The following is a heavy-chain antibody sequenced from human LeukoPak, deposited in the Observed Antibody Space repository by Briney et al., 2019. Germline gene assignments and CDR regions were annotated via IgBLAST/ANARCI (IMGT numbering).Heavy chain of an antibody. V-gene: IGHV3-21*01. CDR3: ATMYPITIFGVGTPGY. D-gene: IGHD3-3*01. J-gene: IGHJ4*02. Sequence: FTFXXXXXNXXXXXPXXXXXXXSXXSSSGSYIYYADSVKGRFTISRDNSKNTLYLQMNSLRAEDTAVYYCATMYPITIFGVGTPGYWGQGTLVTVSS. CDR2: XSSSGSYI. CDR1: FTFXXXX.